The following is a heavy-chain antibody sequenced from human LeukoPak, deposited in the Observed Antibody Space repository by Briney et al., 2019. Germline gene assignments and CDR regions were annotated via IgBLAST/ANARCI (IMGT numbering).Heavy chain of an antibody. V-gene: IGHV6-1*01. J-gene: IGHJ4*02. Sequence: SQTLSLTCAIPGDSVSSSSAAWNWIRQSPSRGLEWLGRTYYRSKWYNDYAVSVKSRITINPDTSKNQFSLQLNSVTPEDTAVYYCARSNPRYCSSTSCLRGAFDYWGQGTLVTVSS. CDR2: TYYRSKWYN. CDR3: ARSNPRYCSSTSCLRGAFDY. D-gene: IGHD2-2*01. CDR1: GDSVSSSSAA.